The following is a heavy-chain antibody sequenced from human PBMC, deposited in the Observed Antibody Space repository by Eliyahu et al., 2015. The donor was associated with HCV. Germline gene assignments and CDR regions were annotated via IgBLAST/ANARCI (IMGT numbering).Heavy chain of an antibody. V-gene: IGHV3-30*18. CDR2: ISYDGNYK. J-gene: IGHJ4*02. Sequence: QMQLVESGGXVVQPGRSLRLXCAASGFTFSSYGIHWVRQAPGKGLEWVAVISYDGNYKYYAKSVKGRFTISRDNSRNTVFLQMNNLRGDDTAVYFCAKDSRNSPFVDWGQGTLVTVSS. CDR3: AKDSRNSPFVD. D-gene: IGHD2/OR15-2a*01. CDR1: GFTFSSYG.